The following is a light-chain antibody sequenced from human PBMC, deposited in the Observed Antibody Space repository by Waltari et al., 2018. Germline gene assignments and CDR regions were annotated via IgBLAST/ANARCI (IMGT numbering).Light chain of an antibody. CDR1: RSDVGGYNY. V-gene: IGLV2-14*01. CDR3: SSYTSSSSWV. CDR2: EVS. J-gene: IGLJ3*02. Sequence: QSALTQPASVSGSPGQSLTISCTGTRSDVGGYNYVSCYQQHPGKAPKLMIYEVSKRPSGVSNRFSDSKSGNTASLTISGLQAEDEADYYCSSYTSSSSWVFGGGTKLTVL.